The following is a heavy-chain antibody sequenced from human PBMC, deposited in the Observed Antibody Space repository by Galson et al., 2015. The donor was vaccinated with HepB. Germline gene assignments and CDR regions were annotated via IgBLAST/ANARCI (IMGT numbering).Heavy chain of an antibody. D-gene: IGHD1-14*01. J-gene: IGHJ4*02. CDR3: ARDSTNLDY. V-gene: IGHV3-21*01. Sequence: SLRLSCAASGFTFSRYSMNWVRQAPGKGLEWLSSISSSSRSTHYADSVKGRFTISRDNARNSLYLDLSSLRARDTAVYYCARDSTNLDYWGQGTLVTVSS. CDR1: GFTFSRYS. CDR2: ISSSSRST.